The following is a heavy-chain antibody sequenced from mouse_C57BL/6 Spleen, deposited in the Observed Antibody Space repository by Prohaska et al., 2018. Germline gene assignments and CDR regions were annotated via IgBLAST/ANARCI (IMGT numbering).Heavy chain of an antibody. V-gene: IGHV1-59*01. Sequence: PGPGLEWNGVIDPSDIYTNYNQKFKGKATLTVDTSSSTAYMQLSSLTSEDSAVYYCQFITPLYWYFDVWGTGTTVTVSS. CDR3: QFITPLYWYFDV. D-gene: IGHD1-1*01. J-gene: IGHJ1*03. CDR2: IDPSDIYT.